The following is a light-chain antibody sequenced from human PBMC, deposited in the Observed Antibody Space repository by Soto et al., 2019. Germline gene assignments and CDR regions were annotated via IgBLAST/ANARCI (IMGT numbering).Light chain of an antibody. V-gene: IGKV1-27*01. CDR1: QGISNY. CDR2: AAS. J-gene: IGKJ2*01. Sequence: DIQMTQSPSSLSASVGDRVTITCRASQGISNYLAWYQQKPGKVPKLLIYAASTLQSRVPSRFSGGGSGTDFTLTIRSLQPEDVAVYYCQKYNSAPYTFGQGTKLEIK. CDR3: QKYNSAPYT.